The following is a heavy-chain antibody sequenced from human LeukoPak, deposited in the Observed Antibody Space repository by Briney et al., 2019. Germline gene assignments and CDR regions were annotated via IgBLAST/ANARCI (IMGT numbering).Heavy chain of an antibody. CDR2: ISYSGST. Sequence: SETLSLTCTVSGGSISSYYWSWIQQPPGKGLEWIGYISYSGSTNYHPSLKSRVTISADTSKNQFSLKLSSVTAADTAVYYCARGLGGVVIILGKNWFDPWGQGTLVTVSS. D-gene: IGHD3-3*01. V-gene: IGHV4-59*12. CDR1: GGSISSYY. CDR3: ARGLGGVVIILGKNWFDP. J-gene: IGHJ5*02.